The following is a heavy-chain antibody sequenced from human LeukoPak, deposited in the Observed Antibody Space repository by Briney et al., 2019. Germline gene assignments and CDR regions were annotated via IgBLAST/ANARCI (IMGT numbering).Heavy chain of an antibody. CDR1: GFTFSSYS. CDR3: ARDRRASGSYYIDY. V-gene: IGHV3-48*01. CDR2: ISSSSSTI. J-gene: IGHJ4*02. D-gene: IGHD3-10*01. Sequence: SGGSLRLSCAASGFTFSSYSMNWVRQAPGKGLEWVSYISSSSSTIYYADSMKGRFTTSRNNAKNSLYLQMNSLRAEDTAVYYCARDRRASGSYYIDYWGQGTLVTVSS.